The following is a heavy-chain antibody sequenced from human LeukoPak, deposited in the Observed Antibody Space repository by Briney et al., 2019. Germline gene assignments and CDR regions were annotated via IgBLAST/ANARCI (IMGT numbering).Heavy chain of an antibody. V-gene: IGHV3-30*04. CDR2: ISYDGSNK. J-gene: IGHJ6*02. D-gene: IGHD6-19*01. Sequence: GGSLRLSCAASGFTFSSYAMHWVRQAPGKGLEWVAVISYDGSNKYCADSVKGRFTISRDNSKNTLYLQMNSLRAEDTAVYYCARDIRGIAVAYSYYYYYGMDVWGQGTTVTVSS. CDR3: ARDIRGIAVAYSYYYYYGMDV. CDR1: GFTFSSYA.